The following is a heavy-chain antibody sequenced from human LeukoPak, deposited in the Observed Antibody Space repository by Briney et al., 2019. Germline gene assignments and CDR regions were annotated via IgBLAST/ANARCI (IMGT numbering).Heavy chain of an antibody. J-gene: IGHJ4*02. CDR2: IIPIFGTA. Sequence: SVKVSCKASGGTFSSYAISWVRQAPGQGLEWMGGIIPIFGTANYAQKFQGRVTITADESTSTAYMELSSLRSEDTDVYYCAGGYSYALYYFDYWGQGTLVTVSS. V-gene: IGHV1-69*13. D-gene: IGHD5-18*01. CDR1: GGTFSSYA. CDR3: AGGYSYALYYFDY.